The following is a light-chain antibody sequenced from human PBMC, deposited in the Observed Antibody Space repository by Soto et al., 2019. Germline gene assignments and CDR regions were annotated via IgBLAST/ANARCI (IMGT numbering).Light chain of an antibody. V-gene: IGKV3-20*01. CDR1: QSVDSNY. CDR3: QQYGGSPLFT. J-gene: IGKJ3*01. CDR2: ATS. Sequence: IVLTQSPGTLSLSPGERATLSCRASQSVDSNYLAWYQQKPGQAPRLFIYATSSRATGIPDRFSGGGSGTDFTLTISRLEPEDFAVYYCQQYGGSPLFTFGPGTKVDTK.